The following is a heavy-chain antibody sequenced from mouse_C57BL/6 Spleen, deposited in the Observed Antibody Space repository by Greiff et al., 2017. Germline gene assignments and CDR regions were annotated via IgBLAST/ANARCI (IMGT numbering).Heavy chain of an antibody. V-gene: IGHV1-69*01. D-gene: IGHD1-1*01. J-gene: IGHJ3*01. CDR3: ARDYGSSYRFAY. CDR2: IDPSDSYT. CDR1: GYTFTSYW. Sequence: VQLQQPGAELVMPGASVKLSCKASGYTFTSYWMHWVKQRPGQGLEWIGEIDPSDSYTNYNQKFKGKSTLTVDKSSSTAYMQLSSLTSEDSAVYYYARDYGSSYRFAYWGQGTLVTVSA.